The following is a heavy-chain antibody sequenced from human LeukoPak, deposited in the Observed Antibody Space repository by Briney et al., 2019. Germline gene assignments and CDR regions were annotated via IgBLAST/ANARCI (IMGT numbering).Heavy chain of an antibody. Sequence: GGSLRLSCAASGFAFSSYAMSWVRQAPVKGLEWVSAISGSGGSTYYADSVKGRFTISRDNSKNTLYLQMNSLRAEDTAVYYCAKVSRGIAVAGTIDYWGQGTLVTVSS. CDR3: AKVSRGIAVAGTIDY. CDR1: GFAFSSYA. CDR2: ISGSGGST. D-gene: IGHD6-19*01. V-gene: IGHV3-23*01. J-gene: IGHJ4*02.